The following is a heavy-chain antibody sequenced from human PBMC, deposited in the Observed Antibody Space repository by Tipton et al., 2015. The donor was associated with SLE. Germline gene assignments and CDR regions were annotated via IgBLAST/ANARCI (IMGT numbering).Heavy chain of an antibody. V-gene: IGHV4-39*07. CDR2: MYYSGNT. Sequence: TLSLTCTVSGVSISSRTYYWGWIRQPPGKGLEWIGSMYYSGNTYYNPSLKSRVTISVDTSKNQFSLKLSSVTAADTAVYYCARVLTYYDFWSGSLKDYYGMDVWGQGTTVTVSS. J-gene: IGHJ6*02. D-gene: IGHD3-3*01. CDR3: ARVLTYYDFWSGSLKDYYGMDV. CDR1: GVSISSRTYY.